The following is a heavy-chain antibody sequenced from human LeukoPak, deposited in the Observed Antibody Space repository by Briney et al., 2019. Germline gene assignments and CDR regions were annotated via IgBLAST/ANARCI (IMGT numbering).Heavy chain of an antibody. Sequence: VGSLTLSCAASGSTLSSYEMNWVRQAPGKGLEWVSYISSSGSTIYYADSVKGRFTISRDNAKNSLDLQMNSLRAEDTAVYYCARDRGYYDSSGFGYWGQGTLVTVSS. V-gene: IGHV3-48*03. D-gene: IGHD3-22*01. J-gene: IGHJ4*02. CDR1: GSTLSSYE. CDR2: ISSSGSTI. CDR3: ARDRGYYDSSGFGY.